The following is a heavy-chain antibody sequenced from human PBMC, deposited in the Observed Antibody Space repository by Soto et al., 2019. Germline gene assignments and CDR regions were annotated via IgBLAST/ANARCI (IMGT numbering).Heavy chain of an antibody. D-gene: IGHD6-13*01. V-gene: IGHV4-59*01. J-gene: IGHJ6*02. Sequence: SETLSLTRTASASPITNDYKKWLRQPPGKGLEWIGYIYYSGSTNYNPSLKSRVTISVDTSKNQFSLKLSSVTAADTAVYYCARLRLQQSYYYYGMDVWGQGTTVTVS. CDR1: ASPITNDY. CDR3: ARLRLQQSYYYYGMDV. CDR2: IYYSGST.